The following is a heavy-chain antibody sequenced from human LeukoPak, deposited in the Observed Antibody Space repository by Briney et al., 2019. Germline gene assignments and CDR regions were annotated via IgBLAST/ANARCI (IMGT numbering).Heavy chain of an antibody. CDR2: ISYDGSNK. CDR1: GFTFSSYA. Sequence: GRSMRLSCAASGFTFSSYAMHWVRQAPGKGLEWVAVISYDGSNKYYADSVKGRFTISRDNSKNTLYLQMNSLRAEDTAVYYCARDRQYYYGSGVFDYWGQGTLATVSS. V-gene: IGHV3-30-3*01. CDR3: ARDRQYYYGSGVFDY. J-gene: IGHJ4*02. D-gene: IGHD3-10*01.